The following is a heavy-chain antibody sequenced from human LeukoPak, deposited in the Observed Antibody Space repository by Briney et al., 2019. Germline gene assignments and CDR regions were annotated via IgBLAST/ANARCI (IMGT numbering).Heavy chain of an antibody. Sequence: GGSLRLSCAASGFTFNSYWMHWVRQAPGKGLVWVSLFKTDGSTTRYADPVKGRFTISRDNAKNTLYLQMNSLRAEDTAVYYCARDMRGSYYLTDYWGQGTLVTVSS. J-gene: IGHJ4*02. CDR2: FKTDGSTT. CDR3: ARDMRGSYYLTDY. CDR1: GFTFNSYW. V-gene: IGHV3-74*01. D-gene: IGHD1-26*01.